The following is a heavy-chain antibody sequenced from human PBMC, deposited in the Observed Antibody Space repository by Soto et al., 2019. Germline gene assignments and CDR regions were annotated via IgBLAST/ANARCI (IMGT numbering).Heavy chain of an antibody. Sequence: SETLSLTCAVYSGSFSGYYWSWIRQPPGKGLEWIGEINHSGSTNYNPSLKSRVTISVDTSKNQFSLKLSSVTAADTAVYYCGRGLLRFTITPDAFDIWGQGTMVTVSS. D-gene: IGHD3-10*01. CDR2: INHSGST. CDR3: GRGLLRFTITPDAFDI. J-gene: IGHJ3*02. CDR1: SGSFSGYY. V-gene: IGHV4-34*01.